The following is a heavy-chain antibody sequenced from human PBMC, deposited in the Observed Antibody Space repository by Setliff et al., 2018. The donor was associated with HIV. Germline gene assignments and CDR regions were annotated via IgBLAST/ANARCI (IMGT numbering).Heavy chain of an antibody. D-gene: IGHD3-3*01. CDR1: GFTFSSYG. J-gene: IGHJ3*02. CDR2: IRYDGSVK. V-gene: IGHV3-30*02. CDR3: AKDRLEWLAPDGFDI. Sequence: GGSLRLSCTASGFTFSSYGMHWVRQAPGKGLEWVAFIRYDGSVKYYADSVKGRFTISRDNSKHTLYLQMSSLRAEDTAVYYCAKDRLEWLAPDGFDIWGLGTMVTVSS.